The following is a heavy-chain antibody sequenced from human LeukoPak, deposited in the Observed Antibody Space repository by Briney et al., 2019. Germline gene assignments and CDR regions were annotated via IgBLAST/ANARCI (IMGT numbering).Heavy chain of an antibody. J-gene: IGHJ4*02. D-gene: IGHD3-9*01. Sequence: GGSLRLSCAASGFIFSNYAMSWVRQAPGKVLEWVSAIGGRDGGTYYADSVKGRFTVPRDDPKHTLYLQMNTLRAEDTAVYYCAKWGDYDILTGYYDSDYWGQGTLVTVSS. CDR1: GFIFSNYA. V-gene: IGHV3-23*01. CDR3: AKWGDYDILTGYYDSDY. CDR2: IGGRDGGT.